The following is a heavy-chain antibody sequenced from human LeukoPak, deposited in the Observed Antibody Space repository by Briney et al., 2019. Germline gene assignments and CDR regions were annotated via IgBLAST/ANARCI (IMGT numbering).Heavy chain of an antibody. CDR2: MNPNSGNT. J-gene: IGHJ5*02. CDR3: ARDATIFGVVNGPNWFDP. Sequence: EASVKVSCKASGYTFTSYDINWVRQATGQGLEWMGWMNPNSGNTGYAQKLQGRVTMTTDTSTSTAYMELRSLRSDDTAVYYCARDATIFGVVNGPNWFDPWGQGTLVTVSS. V-gene: IGHV1-8*01. CDR1: GYTFTSYD. D-gene: IGHD3-3*01.